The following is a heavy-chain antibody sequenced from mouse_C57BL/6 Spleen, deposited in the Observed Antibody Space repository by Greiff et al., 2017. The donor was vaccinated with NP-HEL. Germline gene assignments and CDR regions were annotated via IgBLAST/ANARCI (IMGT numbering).Heavy chain of an antibody. CDR1: GYTFTSYW. V-gene: IGHV1-69*01. CDR3: ARGRTRDGNWYFDG. J-gene: IGHJ1*03. D-gene: IGHD1-1*01. Sequence: VQLQQPGAELVMPGASVKLSCTASGYTFTSYWMHWVQQRPGQGLEWIGEIGPSDSYTNYNQKVKGKSTLTVDKSSSTAYMQISSLTSEDSAVYDCARGRTRDGNWYFDGWGTGTTVTVSS. CDR2: IGPSDSYT.